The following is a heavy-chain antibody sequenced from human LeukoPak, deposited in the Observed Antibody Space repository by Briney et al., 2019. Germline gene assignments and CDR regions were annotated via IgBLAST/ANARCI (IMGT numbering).Heavy chain of an antibody. D-gene: IGHD2-15*01. J-gene: IGHJ4*02. CDR2: ISAYNGNT. V-gene: IGHV1-18*04. CDR3: ARDPGLSRTCLSCYGGRDYFDY. Sequence: GASVKVSCKASGYTFTGYYMHWVRQAPGQGLEWMGWISAYNGNTNYAQKLQGRVTMTTDTSTSTAYMELRSLRSDDTAVYYCARDPGLSRTCLSCYGGRDYFDYWGQGTLVTVSS. CDR1: GYTFTGYY.